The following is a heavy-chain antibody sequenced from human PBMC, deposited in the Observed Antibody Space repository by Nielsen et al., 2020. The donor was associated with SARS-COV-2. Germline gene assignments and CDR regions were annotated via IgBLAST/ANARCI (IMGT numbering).Heavy chain of an antibody. CDR2: INSDGSST. V-gene: IGHV3-74*01. D-gene: IGHD3-3*01. CDR3: ARSFSPLYYDFWSGPWEGSFQH. CDR1: GFTFSNYW. J-gene: IGHJ1*01. Sequence: GESLKISCAASGFTFSNYWMHWVRQAPGKGLVWVSRINSDGSSTSYADSVKGRFTISRDNAKNTLYLQMNSLRAEDTAVYYCARSFSPLYYDFWSGPWEGSFQHWGQGTLVTVSS.